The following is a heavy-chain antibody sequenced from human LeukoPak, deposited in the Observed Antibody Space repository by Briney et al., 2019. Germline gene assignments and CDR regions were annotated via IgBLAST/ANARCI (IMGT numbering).Heavy chain of an antibody. V-gene: IGHV3-30*02. CDR2: IRYDGSNK. J-gene: IGHJ5*02. Sequence: GGSLRLSCAASGFTFSSYGMHWVRQAPGKGLEWVAFIRYDGSNKYYADSVKGRFTISRDNSKNTLYLQMNSLRAEDTAVYYCAKSYSGYGLGSIPWFDPWGQGTLVTVSS. CDR1: GFTFSSYG. CDR3: AKSYSGYGLGSIPWFDP. D-gene: IGHD5-12*01.